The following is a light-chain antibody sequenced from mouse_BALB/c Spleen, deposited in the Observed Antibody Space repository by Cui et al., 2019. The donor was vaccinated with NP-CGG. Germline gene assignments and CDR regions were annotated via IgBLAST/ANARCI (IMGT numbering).Light chain of an antibody. CDR3: ALWYSNHWV. CDR2: GTN. J-gene: IGLJ1*01. V-gene: IGLV1*01. CDR1: TGAVTTSNY. Sequence: QAVVAQETATTTSPGETVTLTCRSSTGAVTTSNYANWVQEKPDHLFTGLIGGTNNRVPGVPARFSGSLIGDKAALTNTGAQTEDEAIYFCALWYSNHWVFGGGTKLTVL.